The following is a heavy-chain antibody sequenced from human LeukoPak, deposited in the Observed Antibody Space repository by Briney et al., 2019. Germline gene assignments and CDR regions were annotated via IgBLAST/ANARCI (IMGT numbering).Heavy chain of an antibody. CDR2: ISRSSTYI. D-gene: IGHD3-22*01. CDR1: GFTFSDYY. J-gene: IGHJ4*02. Sequence: GGSLRLSRAASGFTFSDYYMSWIRQAPGKGLEWISYISRSSTYINYADSVKGRFTISRDSAKNSLYLQMNSLRAEDTAVYYCARGYYYDSSGHHRGFDFWGQGTLVTVSS. CDR3: ARGYYYDSSGHHRGFDF. V-gene: IGHV3-11*06.